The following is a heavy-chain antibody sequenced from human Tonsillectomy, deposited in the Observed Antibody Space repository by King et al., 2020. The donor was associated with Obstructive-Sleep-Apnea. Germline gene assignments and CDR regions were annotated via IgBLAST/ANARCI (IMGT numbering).Heavy chain of an antibody. CDR2: INSDGSST. D-gene: IGHD2-2*01. CDR1: GFTFSSYW. Sequence: VQLVESGGGLVQPRGSLRLSCAASGFTFSSYWMHWVRQAPGKGLVWVSRINSDGSSTNYADSVKGRFTISRDNAKNTLYLQMNSLRAEDTAVYYCARPKAHQLLPLEYWGQGTLVTVSS. V-gene: IGHV3-74*01. J-gene: IGHJ4*02. CDR3: ARPKAHQLLPLEY.